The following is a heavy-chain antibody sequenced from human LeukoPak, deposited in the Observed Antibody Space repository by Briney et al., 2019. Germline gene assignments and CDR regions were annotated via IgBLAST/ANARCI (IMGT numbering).Heavy chain of an antibody. Sequence: SETLSLTCTVSGDSISSYYWNWIRQSPGKGLEWIGYVYYSGSTNYNPSLKSRVTISLDTSKSQFSLKLSPVTAADTALYYCARAKVTTVFSSTGFDPWGQGTLVTVSS. CDR2: VYYSGST. CDR3: ARAKVTTVFSSTGFDP. D-gene: IGHD4-17*01. J-gene: IGHJ5*02. V-gene: IGHV4-59*01. CDR1: GDSISSYY.